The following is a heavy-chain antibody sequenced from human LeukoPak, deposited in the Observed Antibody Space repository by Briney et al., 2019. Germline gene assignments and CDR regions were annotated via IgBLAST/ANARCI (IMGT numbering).Heavy chain of an antibody. CDR1: GGSLNGHY. Sequence: PSETLSLTCAVYGGSLNGHYWSWIRQPPGKGLEWIGEINHSGSTNYNPSLKSRVTISVDTSKNQFSLKLSSVTAADTAVYYCARGRPPFMYSYWYFDLWGRGTLVTVSS. V-gene: IGHV4-34*01. CDR2: INHSGST. J-gene: IGHJ2*01. CDR3: ARGRPPFMYSYWYFDL. D-gene: IGHD1-26*01.